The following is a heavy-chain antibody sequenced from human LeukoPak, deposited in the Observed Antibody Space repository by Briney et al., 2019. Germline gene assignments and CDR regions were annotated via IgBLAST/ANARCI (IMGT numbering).Heavy chain of an antibody. J-gene: IGHJ4*02. CDR3: AKGRGEFTGISCPTPFDY. Sequence: GGSLRLSCAASGFTFSTYAMSWVRQAPGKGLEWVSAIRGSDGSTYYADSVKGRFTISRDNSKNTLYLQMNSLRAEDTAVYYCAKGRGEFTGISCPTPFDYWGQGTLVTVSS. CDR1: GFTFSTYA. D-gene: IGHD2-2*01. CDR2: IRGSDGST. V-gene: IGHV3-23*01.